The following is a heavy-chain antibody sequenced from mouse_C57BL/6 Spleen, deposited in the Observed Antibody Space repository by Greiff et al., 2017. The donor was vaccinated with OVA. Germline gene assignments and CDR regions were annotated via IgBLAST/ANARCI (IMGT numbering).Heavy chain of an antibody. Sequence: QVQLQQSGAELVKPGASVKISCKASGYAFSSYWMNWVKQRPGKGLEWIGQIYPGDGDTNYNGKFKGKATLTADKSSSTAYMQLSSLTSEDSAVYFCAREDYGNPAWFAYWGQGTLVTVSA. J-gene: IGHJ3*01. CDR1: GYAFSSYW. V-gene: IGHV1-80*01. CDR2: IYPGDGDT. D-gene: IGHD2-1*01. CDR3: AREDYGNPAWFAY.